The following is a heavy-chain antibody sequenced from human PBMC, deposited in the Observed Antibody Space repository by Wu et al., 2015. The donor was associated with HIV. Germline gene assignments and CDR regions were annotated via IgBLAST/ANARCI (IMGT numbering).Heavy chain of an antibody. V-gene: IGHV1-69*12. D-gene: IGHD5-18*01. CDR3: ARGGSLVDTSMVRRHYYYMDV. CDR1: GGIFNYYA. Sequence: QGQLVQSGAEVKKPGSSVKVSCKASGGIFNYYAFSWVRQAPGQGLEWMGGIIPFLGSIDYAQKFQGRVTIRADESTTTVQMEFHSLTSEDTAVHYCARGGSLVDTSMVRRHYYYMDVWGRGTTVIVSS. J-gene: IGHJ6*03. CDR2: IIPFLGSI.